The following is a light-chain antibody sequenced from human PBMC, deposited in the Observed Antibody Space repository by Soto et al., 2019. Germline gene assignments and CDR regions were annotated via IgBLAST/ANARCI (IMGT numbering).Light chain of an antibody. J-gene: IGLJ3*02. Sequence: QSVLTQPPSVSGAPGQRVTISCTGSSSNIGAGYHVHWYQQLPGTAPKLLIYGNSNRPSGVPDRFSGSKSGTSASLAITGLQAEEEADYYCQSYDSSLRGSVFGGGTKLTVL. CDR2: GNS. CDR3: QSYDSSLRGSV. V-gene: IGLV1-40*01. CDR1: SSNIGAGYH.